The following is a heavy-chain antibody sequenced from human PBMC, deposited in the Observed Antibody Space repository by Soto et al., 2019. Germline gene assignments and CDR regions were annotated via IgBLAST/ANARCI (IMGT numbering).Heavy chain of an antibody. V-gene: IGHV3-11*01. CDR1: GFTFSDYY. J-gene: IGHJ3*02. CDR3: ARAYSDAFDI. D-gene: IGHD2-15*01. CDR2: ISSSGSGI. Sequence: GGSLRLSCVASGFTFSDYYMTWIRQAPGKGLEWVAYISSSGSGIYYPDSVKGRFTISRDNAKNSLYLQMSSLRAEDTAVYYCARAYSDAFDIWGQGTMVTVSS.